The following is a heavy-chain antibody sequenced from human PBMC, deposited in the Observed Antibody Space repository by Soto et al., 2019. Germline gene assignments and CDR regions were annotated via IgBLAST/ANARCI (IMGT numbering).Heavy chain of an antibody. CDR3: ARGPRRAENISKVPTKRYYFDY. CDR2: INHSGST. J-gene: IGHJ4*02. D-gene: IGHD2-21*01. CDR1: GGYISTSNW. V-gene: IGHV4-4*02. Sequence: SETLSLTCAVSGGYISTSNWWSWVRQPPGKGLEWIGEINHSGSTNYNPSLKSRVTISVDTSKNQLSLKLSSVTAADTAVYYCARGPRRAENISKVPTKRYYFDYWGQGTLVTVSS.